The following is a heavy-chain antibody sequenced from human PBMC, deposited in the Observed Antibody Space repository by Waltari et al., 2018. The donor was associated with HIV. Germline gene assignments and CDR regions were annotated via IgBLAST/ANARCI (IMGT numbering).Heavy chain of an antibody. CDR1: GGSISSSSYY. D-gene: IGHD6-19*01. J-gene: IGHJ6*02. CDR2: LYYSGST. V-gene: IGHV4-39*01. CDR3: ARRDGSGWDNYYYGMDV. Sequence: QLQLQESGPGLVKPSETLSLTCTVSGGSISSSSYYWGWIRQPPGKGLEWIGSLYYSGSTYYNPALRRRVTISVDTSKNQFSLKLSSVTAADTAVYYCARRDGSGWDNYYYGMDVWGQGTTVTVSS.